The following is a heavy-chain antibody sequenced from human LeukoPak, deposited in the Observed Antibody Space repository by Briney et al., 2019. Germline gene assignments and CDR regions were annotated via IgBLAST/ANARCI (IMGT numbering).Heavy chain of an antibody. V-gene: IGHV4-30-4*08. D-gene: IGHD6-19*01. J-gene: IGHJ4*02. Sequence: PSETLSLTCTVSGGSISSGGYYWSWIRQHPGKGLEWIGYIYYSGSTYYNPSLKSRVTISVDTSKNQFSLKLSSVTAADTAVYYCARVSAVAGTDYWGQGTLVTVSS. CDR3: ARVSAVAGTDY. CDR2: IYYSGST. CDR1: GGSISSGGYY.